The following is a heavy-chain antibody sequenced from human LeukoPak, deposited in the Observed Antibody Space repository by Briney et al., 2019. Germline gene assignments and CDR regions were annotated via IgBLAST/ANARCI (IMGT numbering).Heavy chain of an antibody. J-gene: IGHJ5*02. CDR1: GGTFSSYA. V-gene: IGHV1-69*05. D-gene: IGHD4-23*01. CDR3: ARDKGGNGNWFDP. CDR2: IIPIFGTA. Sequence: SVKVSCKASGGTFSSYAISWARQAPGQGLEWMGGIIPIFGTANYAQKFQGRVTITTDESTSTAYMELSSLRSEDTAVYYCARDKGGNGNWFDPWGQGTLVTVSS.